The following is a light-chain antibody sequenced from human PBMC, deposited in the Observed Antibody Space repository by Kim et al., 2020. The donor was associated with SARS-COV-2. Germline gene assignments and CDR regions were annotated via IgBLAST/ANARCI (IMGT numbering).Light chain of an antibody. CDR1: QSVRTY. Sequence: ASVGATITVTCRASQSVRTYLNGSQQKPGKAPKLLIHTASTLQSGVPSRFSGSGSETDFTLTISSLQPEDFATYSCHQSDSPLTFCPGTKVD. J-gene: IGKJ3*01. CDR2: TAS. CDR3: HQSDSPLT. V-gene: IGKV1-39*01.